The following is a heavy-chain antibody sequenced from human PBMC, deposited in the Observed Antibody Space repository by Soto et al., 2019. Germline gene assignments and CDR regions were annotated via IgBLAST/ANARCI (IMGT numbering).Heavy chain of an antibody. CDR2: ISHDGSYK. J-gene: IGHJ3*02. Sequence: GGSLRLCCAASGFSFTTYVMHWVRQAPRKGLEWVAVISHDGSYKYYGDAVKGRFTISRDTSKNAVYLEMNSLRPEDTAVYYCAKGLLAIVGTTLPRDAFNIWGQGTMVTVSS. CDR1: GFSFTTYV. V-gene: IGHV3-30*18. D-gene: IGHD1-26*01. CDR3: AKGLLAIVGTTLPRDAFNI.